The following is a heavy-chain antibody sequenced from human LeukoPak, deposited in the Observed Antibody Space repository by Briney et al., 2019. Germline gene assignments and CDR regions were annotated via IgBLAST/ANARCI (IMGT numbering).Heavy chain of an antibody. Sequence: PGGSLRLSCAASGFTFSSYAMSWVRQAPGKGLEWVAVISYDGSNKYYADSVKGRFTISRDNSKNTLYLQMNSLRAEDTAVYYCARDHSYCSSTSCYFHDAFDIWGQGTMVTVSS. CDR2: ISYDGSNK. CDR3: ARDHSYCSSTSCYFHDAFDI. V-gene: IGHV3-30-3*01. D-gene: IGHD2-2*01. CDR1: GFTFSSYA. J-gene: IGHJ3*02.